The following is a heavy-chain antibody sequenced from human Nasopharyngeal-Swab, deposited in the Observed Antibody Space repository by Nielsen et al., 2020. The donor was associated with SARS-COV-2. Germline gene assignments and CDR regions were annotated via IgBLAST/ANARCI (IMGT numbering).Heavy chain of an antibody. D-gene: IGHD7-27*01. Sequence: SLKISCECSGLSIDEYAMYWVRQAPGKGLEWGSGISRDSGSIDYVDSVKGRFTISRDNAKNSLYLQMNSLRPEDTALYYCAKDWRTGRSLGLFGMDVWGQGTTVIVSS. V-gene: IGHV3-9*01. J-gene: IGHJ6*02. CDR1: GLSIDEYA. CDR3: AKDWRTGRSLGLFGMDV. CDR2: ISRDSGSI.